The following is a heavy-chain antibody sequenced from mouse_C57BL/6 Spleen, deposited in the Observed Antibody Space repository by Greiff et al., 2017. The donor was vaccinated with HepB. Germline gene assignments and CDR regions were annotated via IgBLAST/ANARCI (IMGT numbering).Heavy chain of an antibody. D-gene: IGHD2-4*01. J-gene: IGHJ2*01. CDR3: ARLVYYDYGFDY. V-gene: IGHV1-80*01. Sequence: VQLQQSGAELVKPGASVKISCKASGYAFSSYWMNWVKQRPGKGLEWIGQIYPGDGDTNYNGKFKGKATLTADKSSSTAYMQLSSLTSEDSAVYFCARLVYYDYGFDYWGQGTTLTVSS. CDR1: GYAFSSYW. CDR2: IYPGDGDT.